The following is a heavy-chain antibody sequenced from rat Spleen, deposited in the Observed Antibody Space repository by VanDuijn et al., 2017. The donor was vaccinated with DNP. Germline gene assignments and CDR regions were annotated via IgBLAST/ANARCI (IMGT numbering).Heavy chain of an antibody. D-gene: IGHD1-2*01. CDR1: GFTFNYYW. CDR3: ARHGPVEFITIAGYAMDA. V-gene: IGHV5-31*01. Sequence: EVQLVESGGDLVQPGRSLKLSCVASGFTFNYYWMAWIRQVPGKGLEWIASITSGTGTTSYADAVKGRFMISRDDTKNTLSLQMDSLRSEDTATYYCARHGPVEFITIAGYAMDAWGQGTSVTVSS. CDR2: ITSGTGTT. J-gene: IGHJ4*01.